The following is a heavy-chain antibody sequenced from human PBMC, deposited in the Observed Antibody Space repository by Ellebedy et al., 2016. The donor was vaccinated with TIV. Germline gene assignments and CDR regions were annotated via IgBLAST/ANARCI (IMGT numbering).Heavy chain of an antibody. CDR3: AVPEDIVVVPAAMAHDAFDI. J-gene: IGHJ3*02. CDR1: VGTLSSHA. D-gene: IGHD2-2*01. V-gene: IGHV1-69*06. CDR2: IIPIFGTA. Sequence: SVKVSCXASVGTLSSHAISWVRQAPGQGLEWMGGIIPIFGTANYAQKLQGRVTITADKSTSTAYMELSSLRSEDTAVYYCAVPEDIVVVPAAMAHDAFDIWGQGTMVTVSS.